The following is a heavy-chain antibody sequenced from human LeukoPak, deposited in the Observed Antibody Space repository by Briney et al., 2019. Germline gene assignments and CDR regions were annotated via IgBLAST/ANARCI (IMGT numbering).Heavy chain of an antibody. CDR3: ASGWFGELTLGY. CDR1: GFTVSSNY. CDR2: IYSGGST. D-gene: IGHD3-10*01. V-gene: IGHV3-66*01. J-gene: IGHJ4*02. Sequence: PGGSLRLSCAASGFTVSSNYMSWVRQAPGKGLEWVSVIYSGGSTYYADSVKGRFTISRDNSKNTLYLQVNSLRAEDTAVYYCASGWFGELTLGYWGQGTLVTVSS.